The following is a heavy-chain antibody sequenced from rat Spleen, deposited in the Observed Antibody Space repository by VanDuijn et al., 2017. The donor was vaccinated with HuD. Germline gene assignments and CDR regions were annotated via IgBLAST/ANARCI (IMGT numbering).Heavy chain of an antibody. V-gene: IGHV5-17*01. CDR2: IIYDGTNT. Sequence: EVKLVESGGGLVQPGRSLKLSCAASGFTFNDYWMSWIRQAPGKGLEWVAAIIYDGTNTYYRDSVKGRFTISRDNAKSTLYLQMDSLRSEDTAIYYCARPTTGIPFNYWGQGVMVTVSS. CDR3: ARPTTGIPFNY. D-gene: IGHD1-9*01. CDR1: GFTFNDYW. J-gene: IGHJ2*01.